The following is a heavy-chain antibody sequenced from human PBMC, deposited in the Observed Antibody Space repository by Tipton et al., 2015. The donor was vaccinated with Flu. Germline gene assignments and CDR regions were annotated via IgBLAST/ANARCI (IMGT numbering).Heavy chain of an antibody. Sequence: SLRLSCTASGFPFSSYGMHWVRQAPGKGLEWVALISNYISERYYADSVKGRFTISRDNYKNTLYLQMNSLTTDDTAVYYCAKNGGSRFLEWFTNWDQGTLVSVSS. J-gene: IGHJ4*02. CDR1: GFPFSSYG. CDR2: ISNYISER. CDR3: AKNGGSRFLEWFTN. V-gene: IGHV3-30*18. D-gene: IGHD3-3*01.